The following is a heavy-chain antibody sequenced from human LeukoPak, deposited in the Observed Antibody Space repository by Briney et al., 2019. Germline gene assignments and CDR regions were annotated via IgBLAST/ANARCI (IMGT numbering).Heavy chain of an antibody. CDR1: GGSISGSSYY. D-gene: IGHD6-19*01. CDR3: ASAIIAVAYY. CDR2: IYYSGST. V-gene: IGHV4-39*01. Sequence: SETLSLTCAVSGGSISGSSYYWGWIRQPPGKGLEWIGSIYYSGSTYYNPSLKSRVTISVDTSKNQFSLKLSSVTAADTAVYYCASAIIAVAYYWGQGTLVTVSS. J-gene: IGHJ4*02.